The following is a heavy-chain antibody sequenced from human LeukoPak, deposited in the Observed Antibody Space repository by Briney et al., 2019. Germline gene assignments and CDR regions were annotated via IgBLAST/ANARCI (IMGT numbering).Heavy chain of an antibody. CDR3: ARALVVVPAAKAVVSYNWFDP. J-gene: IGHJ5*02. V-gene: IGHV3-30-3*01. CDR1: GFTFSGYP. Sequence: PGGSLRLSCAASGFTFSGYPIHWVRQAPGKGLEWVAVISYDGSNKYYADSVKGRFTISRDNSKNTLYLQMNSLRAEDTAVYYCARALVVVPAAKAVVSYNWFDPWGQGTLVTVSS. CDR2: ISYDGSNK. D-gene: IGHD2-2*01.